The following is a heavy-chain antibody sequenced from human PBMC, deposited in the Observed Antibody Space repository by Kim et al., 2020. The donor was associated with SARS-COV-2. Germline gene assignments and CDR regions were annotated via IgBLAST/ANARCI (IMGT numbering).Heavy chain of an antibody. V-gene: IGHV3-33*03. CDR3: AKEMHDLHSYYDILTGYFDGLDY. CDR1: GFTFSSYG. J-gene: IGHJ4*02. Sequence: GGSLRLSCAASGFTFSSYGMHWVRQAPGKGLEWVSSICYDGSYKYYAESLRGRFTISRDNAKNTLYLQMNSLRAEDTAVYYCAKEMHDLHSYYDILTGYFDGLDYWGRGGLVTVCS. D-gene: IGHD3-9*01. CDR2: ICYDGSYK.